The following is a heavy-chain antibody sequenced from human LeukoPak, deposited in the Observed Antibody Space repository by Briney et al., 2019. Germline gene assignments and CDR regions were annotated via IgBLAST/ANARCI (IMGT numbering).Heavy chain of an antibody. CDR3: ARLYYYGSGSYYNVNWFDP. Sequence: ASVKVSCKASGYTFTSYYMHWVRQAPGQGLEWMGIINPSGGSTSYAQKFQGRVTMTRDTSTSTVYMELSSLRSEDTAVYYCARLYYYGSGSYYNVNWFDPWGQGTLVTVSS. V-gene: IGHV1-46*01. J-gene: IGHJ5*02. CDR2: INPSGGST. CDR1: GYTFTSYY. D-gene: IGHD3-10*01.